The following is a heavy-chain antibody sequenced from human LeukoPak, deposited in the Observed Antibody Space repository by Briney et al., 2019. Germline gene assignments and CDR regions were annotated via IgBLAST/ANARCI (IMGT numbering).Heavy chain of an antibody. CDR2: ISAFNGNT. CDR3: ARGPHTIPTRGDY. Sequence: ASVKVSCKASGYTFTSYYMHWVRQAPGQGLEWMGWISAFNGNTDYAQRLQGRVTMTTDTSTSTAYMELRSLRSDDTALYYCARGPHTIPTRGDYWGQGTLVTVSS. V-gene: IGHV1-18*04. D-gene: IGHD2-15*01. J-gene: IGHJ4*02. CDR1: GYTFTSYY.